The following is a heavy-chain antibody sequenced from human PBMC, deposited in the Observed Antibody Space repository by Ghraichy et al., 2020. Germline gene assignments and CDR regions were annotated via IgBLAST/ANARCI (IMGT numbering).Heavy chain of an antibody. D-gene: IGHD2-15*01. Sequence: GGSLRLSCAASGFTFSNYAMSWVRQAPGKGLEWVSAISGSGGSKYYADSVKGRFTISRDNSKNMLYLQMSSLRAEDTAVYYCAKDHCSAGSCYSGADYWGQGTLVTVSS. CDR1: GFTFSNYA. CDR3: AKDHCSAGSCYSGADY. V-gene: IGHV3-23*01. J-gene: IGHJ4*02. CDR2: ISGSGGSK.